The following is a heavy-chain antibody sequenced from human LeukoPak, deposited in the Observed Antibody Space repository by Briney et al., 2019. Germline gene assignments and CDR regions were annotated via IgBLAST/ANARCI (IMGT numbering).Heavy chain of an antibody. CDR2: ISGTGVTT. J-gene: IGHJ6*02. D-gene: IGHD5-24*01. Sequence: PGGSLRLSCAASGLTFRSYAMSWVRQAPGKGLEWVSAISGTGVTTYYADSVKGRFTISRDNSKNTLYLQMNSLRAEDTAVYYCAKGEDGYYYYGMDVWGQGTLVTVSS. CDR1: GLTFRSYA. CDR3: AKGEDGYYYYGMDV. V-gene: IGHV3-23*01.